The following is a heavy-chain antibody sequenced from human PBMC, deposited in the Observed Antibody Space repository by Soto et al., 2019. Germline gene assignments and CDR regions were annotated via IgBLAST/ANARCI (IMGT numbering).Heavy chain of an antibody. CDR2: ISWNSGNI. CDR3: VRSKGGYSYGTPFDY. D-gene: IGHD5-18*01. CDR1: GFTFDDYA. V-gene: IGHV3-9*01. J-gene: IGHJ4*02. Sequence: EVQLEESGGALVQPGRSLRLSCAASGFTFDDYAMHWVRQVLGKGLEWVSSISWNSGNIVYADSVKGRFTTSRDNAKHSLYLQMNGLRPEDSALYYCVRSKGGYSYGTPFDYWGKGTLVTVSS.